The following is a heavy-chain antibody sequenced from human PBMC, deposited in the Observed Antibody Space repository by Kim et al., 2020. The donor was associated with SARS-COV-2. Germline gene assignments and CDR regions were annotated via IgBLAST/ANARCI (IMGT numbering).Heavy chain of an antibody. V-gene: IGHV3-74*01. Sequence: GGSLRLSCAASGFTFNIYWMHWVRQAPGKGLVWVSRINSDGTTTTHADSVKGRFTISRDNAKNTLYLQMDSLRAEDTAVYFCARGGAVPGRAIDIWGQGT. CDR3: ARGGAVPGRAIDI. D-gene: IGHD6-19*01. J-gene: IGHJ3*02. CDR1: GFTFNIYW. CDR2: INSDGTTT.